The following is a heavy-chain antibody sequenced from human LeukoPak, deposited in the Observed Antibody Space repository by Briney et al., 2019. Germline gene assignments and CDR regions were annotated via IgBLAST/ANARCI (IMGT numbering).Heavy chain of an antibody. CDR3: VGAPSGYYYYYGMDV. Sequence: SETLSLTCAVYGGSFSGYYWSWIRQPPGKGLEWIGRIYTSGSTNYNPSLKSRVTMSVDTSKNQFSLKLSSVTAADTAVYYAVGAPSGYYYYYGMDVWGQGTTVTVSS. CDR2: IYTSGST. J-gene: IGHJ6*02. CDR1: GGSFSGYY. V-gene: IGHV4-59*10. D-gene: IGHD1-26*01.